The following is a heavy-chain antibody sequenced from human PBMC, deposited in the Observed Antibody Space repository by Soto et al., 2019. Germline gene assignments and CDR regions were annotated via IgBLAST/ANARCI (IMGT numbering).Heavy chain of an antibody. D-gene: IGHD2-15*01. J-gene: IGHJ6*02. Sequence: LRLSCAASGFTFSSYAMHWVRQAPGKGLEWVAVISYDGSNKYYADSVKGRFTISRDNSKNTLYLQMNSLRAEDTAVYYCATMGDCSGGSCYYYYGMDVWGQGTTVTVSS. CDR2: ISYDGSNK. CDR3: ATMGDCSGGSCYYYYGMDV. CDR1: GFTFSSYA. V-gene: IGHV3-30-3*01.